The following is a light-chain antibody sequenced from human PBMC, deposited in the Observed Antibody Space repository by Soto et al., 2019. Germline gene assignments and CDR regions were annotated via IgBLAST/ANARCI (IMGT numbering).Light chain of an antibody. CDR2: DAS. V-gene: IGKV3-11*01. Sequence: ETVLTQSPATLSLSPGERATLSCRASQSVISYLAWYQQKPGQAPRLLIYDASNRATGIPARFSGSGSGTDFTLTISSLEPEDFAVYYCQQRSNWPPLTFGGGTKVEIK. CDR1: QSVISY. J-gene: IGKJ4*01. CDR3: QQRSNWPPLT.